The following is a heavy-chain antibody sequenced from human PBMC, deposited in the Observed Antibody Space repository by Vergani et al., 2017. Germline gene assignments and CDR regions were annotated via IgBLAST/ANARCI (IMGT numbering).Heavy chain of an antibody. CDR2: IQFDGSNQ. CDR3: AKHFRGWGIDY. D-gene: IGHD3-16*01. CDR1: GFTLSNYD. Sequence: QVQLVESGGGVVQRGGSLRLSCATSGFTLSNYDMKWILQGPGKGLEFVAFIQFDGSNQYYADSVKGRFTLSIDFSKNTLYLQMNSLRTDDTATYYCAKHFRGWGIDYWGQGTQVIVSS. J-gene: IGHJ4*02. V-gene: IGHV3-30*02.